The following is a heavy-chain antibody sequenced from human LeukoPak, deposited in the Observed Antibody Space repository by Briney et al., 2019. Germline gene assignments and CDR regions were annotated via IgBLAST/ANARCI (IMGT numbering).Heavy chain of an antibody. V-gene: IGHV3-23*01. J-gene: IGHJ4*02. CDR2: ISGSGGST. CDR3: ARAEMATTYYFDY. D-gene: IGHD5-24*01. Sequence: GGSLRLSCAASGFTFSSYGMSWVRQAPGKGLEWVSAISGSGGSTYYADSVKSRFTISRDNSKNTLYLQMNSLRAEDTAVYYCARAEMATTYYFDYWGQGTLVTVSS. CDR1: GFTFSSYG.